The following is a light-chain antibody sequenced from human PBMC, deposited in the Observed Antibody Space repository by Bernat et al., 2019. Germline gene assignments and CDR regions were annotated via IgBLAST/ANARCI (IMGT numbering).Light chain of an antibody. CDR3: QAGDRRGGG. J-gene: IGLJ2*01. CDR2: QDT. Sequence: SYELTQPPSVSVSPGQTASITCSGDTLGNKYVCWYQQKPGQSPVLIVYQDTRRPSGIPERFSGSHSWNTATLNISGNQAMDEADYYCQAGDRRGGGVGGGNKPTVL. V-gene: IGLV3-1*01. CDR1: TLGNKY.